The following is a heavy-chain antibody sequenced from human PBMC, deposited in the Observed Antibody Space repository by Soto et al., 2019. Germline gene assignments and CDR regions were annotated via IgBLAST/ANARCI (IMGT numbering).Heavy chain of an antibody. D-gene: IGHD1-26*01. Sequence: QVQLVQSGAEVKKPGSSVKVACKASGGTFSIYTISWVRHAPVPGREWMVGSANSAQKFQGRLTVTADESTSTVYLELSSLTYVDTAVSDGASEGSPDSDWFEPGGQCTLVSVSS. V-gene: IGHV1-69*01. J-gene: IGHJ5*02. CDR1: GGTFSIYT. CDR3: ASEGSPDSDWFEP. CDR2: GSA.